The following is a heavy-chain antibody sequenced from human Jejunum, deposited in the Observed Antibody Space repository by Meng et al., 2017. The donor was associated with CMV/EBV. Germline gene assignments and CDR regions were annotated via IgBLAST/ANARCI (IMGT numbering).Heavy chain of an antibody. J-gene: IGHJ4*02. Sequence: GGSIGSSSYFWGWIRQPPGKGLEWIGSVFYSGSTYYNPSLKSRVTIAVDTSKNQFSLKLSSVTAADTAVYYCAREAYSVSSEIDYWGQGTLVTVSS. D-gene: IGHD1-26*01. V-gene: IGHV4-39*07. CDR1: GGSIGSSSYF. CDR2: VFYSGST. CDR3: AREAYSVSSEIDY.